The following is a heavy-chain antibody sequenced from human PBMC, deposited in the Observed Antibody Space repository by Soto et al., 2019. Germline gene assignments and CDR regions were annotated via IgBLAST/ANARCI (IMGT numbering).Heavy chain of an antibody. CDR1: GFTFSSYA. V-gene: IGHV3-30*18. Sequence: QVQLVESGGGVVQPGRSLRLSCAASGFTFSSYAMHWVRQAPGKGLEWVAVISYDRSNEYYADSVKGRFTISRDNSKNTLYLQMNSLRAEDTAVYYCAKDQGYTYGPSDYWGQGTLVTVSS. CDR3: AKDQGYTYGPSDY. D-gene: IGHD5-18*01. J-gene: IGHJ4*02. CDR2: ISYDRSNE.